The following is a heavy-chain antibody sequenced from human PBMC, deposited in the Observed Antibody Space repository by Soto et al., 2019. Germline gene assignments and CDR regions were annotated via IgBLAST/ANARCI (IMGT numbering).Heavy chain of an antibody. D-gene: IGHD4-17*01. CDR2: ISWNSNSI. CDR1: GGYISGVYYG. V-gene: IGHV3-9*01. Sequence: LSLTCAVSGGYISGVYYGWSWPRQAPGKGLDGFTGISWNSNSIIYSDTVKALFVISTDNDKTSLYLSMNSMRAEDTALYYCAKLRPRRDYGDYGAFDIWGQGTMVTVSS. CDR3: AKLRPRRDYGDYGAFDI. J-gene: IGHJ3*02.